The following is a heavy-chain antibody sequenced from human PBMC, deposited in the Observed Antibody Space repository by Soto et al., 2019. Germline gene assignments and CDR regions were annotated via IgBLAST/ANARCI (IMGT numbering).Heavy chain of an antibody. Sequence: ASVKVSFKASGYSFTRYGISWVRQAPGQGLEWMGIINPSGGSTSYAQKFQGRVTMTRDTSTSTVYMELSSLRSEDTAVYYCARDSSITRRSDWFDPWGQGTLVIVSS. J-gene: IGHJ5*02. CDR2: INPSGGST. D-gene: IGHD3-10*01. CDR3: ARDSSITRRSDWFDP. V-gene: IGHV1-46*01. CDR1: GYSFTRYG.